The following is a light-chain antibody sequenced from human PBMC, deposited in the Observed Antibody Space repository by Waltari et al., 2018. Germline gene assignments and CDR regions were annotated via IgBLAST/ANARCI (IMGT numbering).Light chain of an antibody. CDR2: HND. Sequence: QSVLTQVPSASEAARKSVTISCSGDSSNYGSNSVSWYQHLPGTSPKLLIYHNDQRASGVSDRFSGSKSGTSASLAISGLHSEDEADYYCAAWDDSLSGRVFGGGTRLTVL. CDR3: AAWDDSLSGRV. J-gene: IGLJ7*01. V-gene: IGLV1-47*02. CDR1: SSNYGSNS.